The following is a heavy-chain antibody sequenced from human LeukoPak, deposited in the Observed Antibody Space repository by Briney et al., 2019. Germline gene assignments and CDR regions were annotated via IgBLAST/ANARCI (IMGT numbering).Heavy chain of an antibody. J-gene: IGHJ3*02. CDR3: ARVLAARSLGAFDI. Sequence: ASVKVSCKASGYTFTSYGISWVRQAPGQGLEWMGWISAYNGNTNYAQKLQGRVTMTTDTSTSTAYMELRSLRSDDTAVYYCARVLAARSLGAFDIWGQGTMVTVSS. D-gene: IGHD6-6*01. V-gene: IGHV1-18*01. CDR2: ISAYNGNT. CDR1: GYTFTSYG.